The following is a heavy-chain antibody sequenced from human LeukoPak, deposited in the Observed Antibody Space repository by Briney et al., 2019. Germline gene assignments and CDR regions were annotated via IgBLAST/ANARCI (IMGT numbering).Heavy chain of an antibody. CDR3: ARGDYSSGYYYYFDY. CDR2: IYYIGNT. CDR1: GGSINNYY. V-gene: IGHV4-59*01. D-gene: IGHD3-22*01. J-gene: IGHJ4*02. Sequence: SETLSLTCTVSGGSINNYYWSWIRQPPGKGLEWIGYIYYIGNTNYNASLKSRVTISLDTSKNQFSLKLYSVTAADTAVYYCARGDYSSGYYYYFDYWGQGTLVTVSS.